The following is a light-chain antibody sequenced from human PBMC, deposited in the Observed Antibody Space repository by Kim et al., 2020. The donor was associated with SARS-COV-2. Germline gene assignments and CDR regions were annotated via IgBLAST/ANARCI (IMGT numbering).Light chain of an antibody. Sequence: MSRGERADLPCRSRRDVNSNLARYQQKPGQAQRLLIYGASTRATGIPARFSGSGSGKEFILTISSLQSEDFAVYYCQQYNNWPFRFGQGPNVDIK. CDR1: RDVNSN. CDR3: QQYNNWPFR. CDR2: GAS. V-gene: IGKV3-15*01. J-gene: IGKJ1*01.